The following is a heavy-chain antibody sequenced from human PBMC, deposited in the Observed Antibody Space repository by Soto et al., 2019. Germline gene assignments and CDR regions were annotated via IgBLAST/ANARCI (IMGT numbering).Heavy chain of an antibody. J-gene: IGHJ4*02. CDR2: MSGSGGST. D-gene: IGHD2-15*01. CDR1: GFTFSSYA. V-gene: IGHV3-23*01. Sequence: LRVSCAASGFTFSSYAMSWVRQAPGTGLEWVSAMSGSGGSTYYADSVKGRFTISRDNSKHTLYLQMNSLRAENTAVYYCAKPGGSGGYWPFDYWGQGTLVTVSS. CDR3: AKPGGSGGYWPFDY.